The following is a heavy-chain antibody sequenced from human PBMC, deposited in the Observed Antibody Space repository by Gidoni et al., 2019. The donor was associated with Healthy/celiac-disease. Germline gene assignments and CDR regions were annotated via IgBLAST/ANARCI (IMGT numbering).Heavy chain of an antibody. V-gene: IGHV4-39*07. CDR3: ARGRGPMRNWFDP. J-gene: IGHJ5*02. D-gene: IGHD2-2*01. CDR1: GGSISSSSYY. Sequence: QLQLQESGPGLVKPSETLSLTCTVSGGSISSSSYYWGWIRQPPGKGLEWIGSIYYSGSTHYNPSLKSRVTISVDTSKNQFSLKLSSVTAADTAVYYCARGRGPMRNWFDPWGQGTLVTVSS. CDR2: IYYSGST.